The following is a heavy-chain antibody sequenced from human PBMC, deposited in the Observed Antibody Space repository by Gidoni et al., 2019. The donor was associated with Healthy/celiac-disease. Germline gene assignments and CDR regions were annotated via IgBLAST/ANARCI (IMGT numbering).Heavy chain of an antibody. CDR1: GFTFSRYY. CDR2: MSSSGSTI. CDR3: ARDSRYHDYGGYAIHDAFDI. Sequence: QVQLGESGGGLVTPGGSLRLSCAASGFTFSRYYMRWNRQDPGKGLVLVSYMSSSGSTIYYADSVKGRCTISRDTAKISLYLQMNSLRAEDTAAYYCARDSRYHDYGGYAIHDAFDIWGQGTMVTVSS. J-gene: IGHJ3*02. V-gene: IGHV3-11*01. D-gene: IGHD4-17*01.